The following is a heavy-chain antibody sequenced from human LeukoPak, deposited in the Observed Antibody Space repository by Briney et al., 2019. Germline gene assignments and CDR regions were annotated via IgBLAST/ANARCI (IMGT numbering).Heavy chain of an antibody. D-gene: IGHD1-26*01. CDR3: ARHPSKSSGSYYGAFDI. CDR1: GGSISSYY. V-gene: IGHV4-59*08. CDR2: IFYSGSP. Sequence: DPSETLSLTCTVSGGSISSYYWSWIRQPPGKGLEWIGNIFYSGSPNYNPSLKSRVTISVDTSKNQFSLKLSSVTAADTAVYYCARHPSKSSGSYYGAFDIWGQGTMVTVSS. J-gene: IGHJ3*02.